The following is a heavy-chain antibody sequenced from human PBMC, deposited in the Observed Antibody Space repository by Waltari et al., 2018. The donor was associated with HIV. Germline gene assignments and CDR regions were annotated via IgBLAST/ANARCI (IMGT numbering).Heavy chain of an antibody. D-gene: IGHD3-22*01. CDR2: ISYYATTL. Sequence: QVHLVESGGGAGQPRRFPRLSWSASGLPYFPHYVMSWVPPGTGRGLVATISYYATTLYYADAGKGRFSVSRDNAESPLYLQMNSLRGDETAMYFCAKDRRQGYYNDRRGERPFDSWGQGTLVTFSS. CDR1: GLPYFPHYV. V-gene: IGHV3-30*18. CDR3: AKDRRQGYYNDRRGERPFDS. J-gene: IGHJ4*02.